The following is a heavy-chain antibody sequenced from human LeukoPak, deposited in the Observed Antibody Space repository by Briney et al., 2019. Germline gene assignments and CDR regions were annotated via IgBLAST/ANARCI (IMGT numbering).Heavy chain of an antibody. J-gene: IGHJ4*02. CDR1: GFTVSNYY. Sequence: GGSLRLSCAASGFTVSNYYMSWVRQAPGKGLEWVSVIYSGGDTFHADSVKGRFTLSRDNSKNTLYLQMNSLRAEDTAVYYCTRDPDVWGQGTLVTVSS. CDR3: TRDPDV. CDR2: IYSGGDT. V-gene: IGHV3-66*01.